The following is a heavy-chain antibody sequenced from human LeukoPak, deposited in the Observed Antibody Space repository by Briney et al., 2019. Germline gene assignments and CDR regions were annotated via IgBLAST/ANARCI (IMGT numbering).Heavy chain of an antibody. D-gene: IGHD1-14*01. J-gene: IGHJ4*02. V-gene: IGHV3-30*18. CDR1: GFTFSSYG. CDR3: AKGLGNGNRAPYFDY. CDR2: ISYDGSNK. Sequence: GGSLRLSCVASGFTFSSYGMHWVRQAPGRGLEWVAIISYDGSNKYYADSVKGRFTISRDNPKNTLYLHMNSLRAEDTAVYYCAKGLGNGNRAPYFDYWGQGTLVTDSS.